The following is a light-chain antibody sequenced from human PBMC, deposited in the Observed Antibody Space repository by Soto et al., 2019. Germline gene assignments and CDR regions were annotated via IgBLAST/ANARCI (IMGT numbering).Light chain of an antibody. CDR3: SSYAGSKKV. Sequence: QSALTQPPSASGSPGQSVTISCTGTSSDVGGYNYVSWYQQHPGKAPKLMIYEVSKRPSGVSDRFSGSKYGNTASLTVSGLQDEDEADYYGSSYAGSKKVFGGGTKLTVL. CDR2: EVS. CDR1: SSDVGGYNY. J-gene: IGLJ2*01. V-gene: IGLV2-8*01.